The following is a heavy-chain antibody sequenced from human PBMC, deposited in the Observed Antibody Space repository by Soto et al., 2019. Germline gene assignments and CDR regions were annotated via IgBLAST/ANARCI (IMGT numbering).Heavy chain of an antibody. V-gene: IGHV1-18*01. CDR2: ISAYNGNT. CDR3: ARDTASGFLGDWFDP. J-gene: IGHJ5*02. CDR1: GGTFSSYA. Sequence: QVQLVQSGAEVKKPGSSVKVSCKASGGTFSSYAISWVRQAPGQGLEWMGGISAYNGNTNYAQKLQGRVTMTTDTSTSTAYMELRSLRSDDTAVYYCARDTASGFLGDWFDPWGQGTLVTVSS. D-gene: IGHD2-15*01.